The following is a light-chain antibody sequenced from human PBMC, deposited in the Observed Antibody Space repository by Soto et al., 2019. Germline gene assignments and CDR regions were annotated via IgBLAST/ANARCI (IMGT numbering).Light chain of an antibody. CDR1: QSINTY. Sequence: EIVLTQSPATLSLSPGERATLSCRASQSINTYLDWYQQKPGQAPRLLISGASTRATGIPARFSGSGSGTDFTLTISSLQSEDFAVYYCQQFHDWPMTFGPGTKVDIK. CDR3: QQFHDWPMT. V-gene: IGKV3-15*01. CDR2: GAS. J-gene: IGKJ3*01.